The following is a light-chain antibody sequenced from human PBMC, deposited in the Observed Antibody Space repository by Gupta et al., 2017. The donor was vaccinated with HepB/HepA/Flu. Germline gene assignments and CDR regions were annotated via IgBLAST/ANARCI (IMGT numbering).Light chain of an antibody. J-gene: IGKJ4*01. Sequence: DIQMTRSSSSLSASVGDRVTITCRASQSISFYLNWYQQIPGKDPKFLISSASSLQSGVPSRCSGSGGAANYTLPISSIQPDDDATDYCQQSCSNLPLTFGGGTKVEIK. CDR1: QSISFY. CDR2: SAS. V-gene: IGKV1-39*01. CDR3: QQSCSNLPLT.